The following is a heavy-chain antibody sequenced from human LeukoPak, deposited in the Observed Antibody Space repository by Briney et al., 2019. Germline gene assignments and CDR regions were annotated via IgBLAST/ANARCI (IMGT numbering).Heavy chain of an antibody. D-gene: IGHD1-14*01. J-gene: IGHJ4*02. CDR3: VRGAGYNDY. V-gene: IGHV4-59*01. Sequence: SETLSLTCTVSGGSISSYYWSWIRQPPGKGLEWIGYIHYSGSTNYNPSLKSRVTISVDTSKNQFSLKLSSVTAADTAVYYCVRGAGYNDYWGQGTLVTVSS. CDR1: GGSISSYY. CDR2: IHYSGST.